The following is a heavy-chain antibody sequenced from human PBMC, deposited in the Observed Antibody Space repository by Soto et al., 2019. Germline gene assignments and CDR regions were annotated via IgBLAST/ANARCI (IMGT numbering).Heavy chain of an antibody. D-gene: IGHD1-26*01. CDR1: GYTFTSYG. CDR3: ATVGSYFFGFDY. V-gene: IGHV1-18*01. Sequence: QVQLMQSGSGVEKPGASVMVSCKASGYTFTSYGLSWVRQAPGQGLEWMGWISAYNGDTNYAQKFQGRVTVTTDTSTSTAYMELRSLRSDDTAVYYCATVGSYFFGFDYWGQGTLVTVSS. J-gene: IGHJ4*02. CDR2: ISAYNGDT.